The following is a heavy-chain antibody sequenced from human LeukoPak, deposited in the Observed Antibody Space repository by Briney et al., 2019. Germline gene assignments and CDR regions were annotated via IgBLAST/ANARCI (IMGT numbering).Heavy chain of an antibody. D-gene: IGHD1-26*01. J-gene: IGHJ4*02. V-gene: IGHV4-30-2*03. CDR1: GGSISSGGYS. CDR2: IYHSGST. Sequence: SETLSLTCAVSGGSISSGGYSWSWIRQPPGKGLEWIGYIYHSGSTYYNPSLKSRVTISVDTSKNQFSLKLSSVTAADTAVYYCARHLVWELGYYFDYWGQGTLVTVSS. CDR3: ARHLVWELGYYFDY.